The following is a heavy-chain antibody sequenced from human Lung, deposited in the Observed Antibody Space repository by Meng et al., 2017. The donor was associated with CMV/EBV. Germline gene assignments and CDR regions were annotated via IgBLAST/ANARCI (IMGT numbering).Heavy chain of an antibody. D-gene: IGHD7-27*01. CDR2: ITPSSGGT. CDR1: GSTFTGYY. CDR3: VRANLGSADY. J-gene: IGHJ4*02. Sequence: LAQSGAEVKKPGASVKVSCKASGSTFTGYYMHWLRQAPGQGLEWVGRITPSSGGTTYAQKFQGRVTMTRDTSISTAYMELSSLRSDDAAIYYCVRANLGSADYWGQGTLVTVSS. V-gene: IGHV1-2*06.